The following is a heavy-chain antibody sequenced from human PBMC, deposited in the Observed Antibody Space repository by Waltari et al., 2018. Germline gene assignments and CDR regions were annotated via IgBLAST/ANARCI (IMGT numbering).Heavy chain of an antibody. V-gene: IGHV1-18*01. Sequence: QVQLVQSGGAVKKPGASVKVSCKASGYTFTSYGISWVRPAPGKGLDGMGWISAYNGNTNYAQKLQGRVTMTTDTSTSTAYMELRSLRSDDTAVYYCARVANGYYYGMDVWGQGTTVTVSS. D-gene: IGHD2-21*01. CDR3: ARVANGYYYGMDV. J-gene: IGHJ6*02. CDR1: GYTFTSYG. CDR2: ISAYNGNT.